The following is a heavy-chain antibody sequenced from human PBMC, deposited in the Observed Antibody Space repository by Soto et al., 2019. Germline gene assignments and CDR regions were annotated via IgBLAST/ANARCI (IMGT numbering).Heavy chain of an antibody. J-gene: IGHJ4*02. CDR2: IIPNFGTA. D-gene: IGHD3-3*01. CDR1: GYTFTGYY. V-gene: IGHV1-69*13. Sequence: SVKVSCKASGYTFTGYYMHWVRQAPGQGLEWMGGIIPNFGTANYAQKFQGRVTITADASISTAYMELSSLRSEDTAVYYCAREAPYYDFWSGPEDGFYYFDYWGQGTLVTVSS. CDR3: AREAPYYDFWSGPEDGFYYFDY.